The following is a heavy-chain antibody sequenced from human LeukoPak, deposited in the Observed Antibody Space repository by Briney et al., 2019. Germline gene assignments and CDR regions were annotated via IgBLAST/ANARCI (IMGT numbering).Heavy chain of an antibody. Sequence: SETLSLTCTVSGGSISSYYWSWIRQPPGKGLEWIGYIYYSGSTNYNPSLKSRVTISVDTSKNQFSLKLSSVTAADTAVYYCAGEYDSSGYLPLLYWGQGTLVTVSS. J-gene: IGHJ4*02. CDR2: IYYSGST. V-gene: IGHV4-59*01. CDR3: AGEYDSSGYLPLLY. CDR1: GGSISSYY. D-gene: IGHD3-22*01.